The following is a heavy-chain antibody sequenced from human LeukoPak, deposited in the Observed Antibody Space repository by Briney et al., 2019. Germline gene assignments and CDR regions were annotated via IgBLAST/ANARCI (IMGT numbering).Heavy chain of an antibody. CDR3: VPGYCTTTSRTHYFEY. D-gene: IGHD2-2*01. CDR1: GFTFSSYS. V-gene: IGHV3-48*01. Sequence: GGSLRLSCAASGFTFSSYSMNWVRQAPGKGLEWLSYISVSSSTIYYADSVKGRFSISRDNAKNSLFLQMNSLRAEDTAVYYCVPGYCTTTSRTHYFEYWGQGTLVTVSS. CDR2: ISVSSSTI. J-gene: IGHJ4*02.